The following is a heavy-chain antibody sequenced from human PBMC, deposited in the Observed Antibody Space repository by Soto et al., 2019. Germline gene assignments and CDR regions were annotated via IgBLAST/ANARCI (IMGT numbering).Heavy chain of an antibody. CDR2: IKSKTDGGTT. J-gene: IGHJ6*02. Sequence: GGSLRLSCAASGFTFSNAWMNWVRQAPGKGLEWVGRIKSKTDGGTTDYAAPVKGRFTISRDDSKNTLYLQMNSLKTEDTAVYYCAREIVGATFYYYGMDVWGQGTTVTVSS. CDR1: GFTFSNAW. D-gene: IGHD1-26*01. CDR3: AREIVGATFYYYGMDV. V-gene: IGHV3-15*07.